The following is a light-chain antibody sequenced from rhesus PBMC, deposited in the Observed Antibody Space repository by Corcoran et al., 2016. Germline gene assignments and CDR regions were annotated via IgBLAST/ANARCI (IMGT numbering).Light chain of an antibody. V-gene: IGKV1S14*01. CDR2: YAS. J-gene: IGKJ1*01. CDR1: KGISNY. Sequence: DIQMTQSPSSLSASVGDTVTITCRASKGISNYLAWYQQKPRKAPKPLIYYASNLESGVPSRFSGSGSGTDFNFTLSSLQPEDFAIYYCQQHNSYPPTFGQGTKVEIK. CDR3: QQHNSYPPT.